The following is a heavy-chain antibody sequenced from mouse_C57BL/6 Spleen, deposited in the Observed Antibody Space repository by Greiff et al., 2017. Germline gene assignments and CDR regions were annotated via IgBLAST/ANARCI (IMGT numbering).Heavy chain of an antibody. V-gene: IGHV1-64*01. Sequence: VQLQQPGAELVKPGASVKLSCKASGYTFTSYWMHWVKQRPGQGLEWIGMIHPNSGSTNYNEKFKSKATLTVDKSSSTAYMQLSSLTSEDSAVYYCARYYDYDDWYFDVWGTGTTVTVSS. J-gene: IGHJ1*03. CDR2: IHPNSGST. CDR1: GYTFTSYW. CDR3: ARYYDYDDWYFDV. D-gene: IGHD2-4*01.